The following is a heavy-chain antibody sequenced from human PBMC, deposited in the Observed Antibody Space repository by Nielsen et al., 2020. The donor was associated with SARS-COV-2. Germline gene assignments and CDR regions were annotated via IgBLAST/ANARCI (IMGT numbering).Heavy chain of an antibody. CDR3: AKDTGDYFDY. D-gene: IGHD7-27*01. Sequence: SLKISCAASGFTFDDYAMHWVRQAPGKGLEWVSGISWNSGSIGYADSVTGRFTISRDNAKNSLYLQMNSLRAEDTALYYCAKDTGDYFDYWGQGTLVTVSS. J-gene: IGHJ4*02. V-gene: IGHV3-9*01. CDR1: GFTFDDYA. CDR2: ISWNSGSI.